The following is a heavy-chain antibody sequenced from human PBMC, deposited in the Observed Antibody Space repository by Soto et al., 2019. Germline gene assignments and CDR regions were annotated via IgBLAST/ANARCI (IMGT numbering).Heavy chain of an antibody. J-gene: IGHJ4*02. Sequence: QVQLVESGGGVVQPGRSLRLSCAASGFTFSSYAMHWVRQAPGKGLEWVAVISSDGSNKYYADSVKGRFTISRDNSKNTLDLPMNCLRAEDTAVYYCARSSLDYGDDVGDFFGYWGQGTRVTVSS. CDR3: ARSSLDYGDDVGDFFGY. CDR2: ISSDGSNK. V-gene: IGHV3-30-3*01. D-gene: IGHD4-17*01. CDR1: GFTFSSYA.